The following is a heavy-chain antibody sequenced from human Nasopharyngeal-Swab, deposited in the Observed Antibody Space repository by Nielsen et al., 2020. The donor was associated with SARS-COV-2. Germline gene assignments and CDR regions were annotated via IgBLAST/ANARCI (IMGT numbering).Heavy chain of an antibody. V-gene: IGHV4-39*07. CDR1: GGSISSSSYY. D-gene: IGHD6-13*01. CDR3: VGSSWYGDYYYYYGRDV. CDR2: IYYSGST. J-gene: IGHJ6*04. Sequence: SETLSLTCTVSGGSISSSSYYWGWIRQPPGKGLEWIGSIYYSGSTYYNPSLKSRVTISVYTSKNQFSLKLSSVTAADTAVYYCVGSSWYGDYYYYYGRDVWGKGTTVTVSS.